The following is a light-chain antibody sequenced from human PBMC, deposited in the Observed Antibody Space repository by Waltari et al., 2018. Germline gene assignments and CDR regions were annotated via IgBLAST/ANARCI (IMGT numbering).Light chain of an antibody. CDR3: QQYYTKYT. Sequence: DIVMTQSPDSLAVSLGERATINCKSSQSVLYSSNNKNYLAWYQQKPGQPPKLLIYWASTRESGVPDRFSGSGYGTDFTLTISSLQAEDVAVYYCQQYYTKYTFGQGTKLEIK. J-gene: IGKJ2*01. V-gene: IGKV4-1*01. CDR2: WAS. CDR1: QSVLYSSNNKNY.